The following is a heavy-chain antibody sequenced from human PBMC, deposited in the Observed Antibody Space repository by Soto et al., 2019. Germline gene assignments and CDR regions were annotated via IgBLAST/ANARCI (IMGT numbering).Heavy chain of an antibody. CDR2: ISYTEIT. V-gene: IGHV4-39*01. CDR3: ARRYSGAYASRN. CDR1: GGSISSSDYY. D-gene: IGHD3-22*01. J-gene: IGHJ4*02. Sequence: SETLSLTCTVSGGSISSSDYYWGWIRQAPGKGLEWIGTISYTEITYYNPSLKSRLTISVDPSKNLFSLKLSSVTAADAAVYYCARRYSGAYASRNWGQGTLVTVSS.